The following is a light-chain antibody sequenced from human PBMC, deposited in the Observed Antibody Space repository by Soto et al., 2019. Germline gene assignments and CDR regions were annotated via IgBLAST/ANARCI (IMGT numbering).Light chain of an antibody. CDR3: QQYHSYLYT. V-gene: IGKV1-5*01. CDR1: QSISSW. CDR2: DAS. Sequence: DIQMTQSPSTLSASVGDRVTITCRASQSISSWLAWYQQKPGKAPKLLIYDASSLESGVPSRFSGSGSGTEFTLTISSLQPDDFATYYCQQYHSYLYTFGQGTKVDIK. J-gene: IGKJ2*01.